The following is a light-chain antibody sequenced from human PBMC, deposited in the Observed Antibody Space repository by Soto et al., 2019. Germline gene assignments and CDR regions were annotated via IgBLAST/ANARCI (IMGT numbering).Light chain of an antibody. J-gene: IGKJ4*01. CDR1: LDISYF. Sequence: DIQMTQSPSSLSASVGDRVTITCKASLDISYFLNWYQQKPGKAPKVLIYDASILETGVPSRFSGSGSGTDFRFTISSLQPEDIATYYCQQHDNLPLTFGGGTKVDIK. V-gene: IGKV1-33*01. CDR2: DAS. CDR3: QQHDNLPLT.